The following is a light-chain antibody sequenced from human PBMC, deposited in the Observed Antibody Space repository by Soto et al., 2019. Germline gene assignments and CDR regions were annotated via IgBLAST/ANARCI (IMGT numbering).Light chain of an antibody. V-gene: IGKV1-6*01. J-gene: IGKJ1*01. Sequence: IQMTQSPSTLSASVGDRVTITCRASQDIRNWLAWYQQKPNKAPKVLIYGASNLQSGVPPRFSGSGSGTDFTLAISSLQPEDSATYYCLQDINYPWTFGQGTKVDIK. CDR2: GAS. CDR3: LQDINYPWT. CDR1: QDIRNW.